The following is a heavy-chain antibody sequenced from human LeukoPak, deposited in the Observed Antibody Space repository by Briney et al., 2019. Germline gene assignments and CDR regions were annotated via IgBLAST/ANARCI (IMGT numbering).Heavy chain of an antibody. D-gene: IGHD3-10*01. V-gene: IGHV1-2*02. Sequence: ASVKVSCKTSGYTITDYYIHWVRQAPGQGLEWMGWIHPNSGATNYAQKFQGRVTMTRDTSISTAYMELSRLRSDDTAVFYCARARLRTGSFDYWGQGTLVTVSS. CDR2: IHPNSGAT. CDR1: GYTITDYY. CDR3: ARARLRTGSFDY. J-gene: IGHJ4*02.